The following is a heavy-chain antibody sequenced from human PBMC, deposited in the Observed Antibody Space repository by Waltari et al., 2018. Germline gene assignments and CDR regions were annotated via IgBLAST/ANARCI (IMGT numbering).Heavy chain of an antibody. Sequence: QVQLVQSGAEVKKPGASVKVSCKASGYTFTSYDINWLRQAPGKGLEWMGWMNPNSGDTGDAQKFPGKVTITRNTSISTADMELSSLRSGDTAVYYCARGVIVGATGDWFDPWGQGTLVTISS. D-gene: IGHD1-26*01. J-gene: IGHJ5*02. CDR3: ARGVIVGATGDWFDP. CDR2: MNPNSGDT. V-gene: IGHV1-8*03. CDR1: GYTFTSYD.